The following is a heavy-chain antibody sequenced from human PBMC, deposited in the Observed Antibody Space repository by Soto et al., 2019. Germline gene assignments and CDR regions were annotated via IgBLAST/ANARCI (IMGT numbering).Heavy chain of an antibody. J-gene: IGHJ4*02. D-gene: IGHD2-15*01. V-gene: IGHV1-69*12. Sequence: QVQLVQSGAEVKKPGSSVKVSCKASGGTFSSYAISWVRQAPGQGLEWMGGIIPIFGTANYAQKFQGRVTLPATECTRTPYMSLSSVRSEDTDFYYCTRDLIYCSGGSCYQQYYFDYWCQGTLVTDS. CDR1: GGTFSSYA. CDR3: TRDLIYCSGGSCYQQYYFDY. CDR2: IIPIFGTA.